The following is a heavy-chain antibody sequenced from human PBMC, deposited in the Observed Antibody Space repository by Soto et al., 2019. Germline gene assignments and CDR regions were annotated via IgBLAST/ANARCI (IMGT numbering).Heavy chain of an antibody. D-gene: IGHD6-13*01. CDR3: AGTGYSSSWSYDY. CDR1: GFTFSDYY. Sequence: PVGSLRLSCAASGFTFSDYYMSWIRQAPGKGLEWVSYISSSSSYTNYADSVKGRFTISRDNAKNSLYLQMNSLRAEDTAVYYCAGTGYSSSWSYDYWGQGTLVTVSS. V-gene: IGHV3-11*06. J-gene: IGHJ4*02. CDR2: ISSSSSYT.